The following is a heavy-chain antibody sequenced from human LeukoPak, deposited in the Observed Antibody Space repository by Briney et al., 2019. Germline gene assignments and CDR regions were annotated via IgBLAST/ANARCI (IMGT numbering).Heavy chain of an antibody. J-gene: IGHJ6*03. D-gene: IGHD6-19*01. Sequence: ASVKVSCKASGYTFSNYGISWVRQAPGQGLEWMGLINPTGSSTLYAQKFQGRVTMTRDMSTSTDYMELSSLRSEDTAVYYCARSEQFPYYMDVWGKGTTVTVSS. CDR1: GYTFSNYG. V-gene: IGHV1-46*01. CDR3: ARSEQFPYYMDV. CDR2: INPTGSST.